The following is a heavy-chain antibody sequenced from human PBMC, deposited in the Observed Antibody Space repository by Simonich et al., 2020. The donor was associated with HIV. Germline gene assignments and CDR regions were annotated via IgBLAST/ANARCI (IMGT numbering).Heavy chain of an antibody. CDR3: ARTSYYGSGSYYSDY. J-gene: IGHJ4*02. V-gene: IGHV4-59*12. CDR2: IYYSGST. D-gene: IGHD3-10*01. CDR1: GGSISSYY. Sequence: QVQLQESGPGLVKPSETLSVTCVVSGGSISSYYWSWIRQPPGKGLGWIGYIYYSGSTNNNPSLKRRVTISVDTSKNQFSLKLSSVTAADTAVYYCARTSYYGSGSYYSDYWGQGTLVTVSS.